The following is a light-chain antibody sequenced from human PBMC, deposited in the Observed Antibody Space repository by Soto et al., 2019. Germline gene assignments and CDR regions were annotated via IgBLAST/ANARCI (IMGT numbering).Light chain of an antibody. J-gene: IGKJ1*01. V-gene: IGKV3-15*01. CDR2: GAS. CDR1: ESVSTN. Sequence: IVMTQSPATLSLSPGERATLSCRASESVSTNLAWYQQKAGQAPRLLIYGASTRATGIPARFSGSGSGTDFTLTITRLEPEDFAVYYCQHYGYSLWTFGQGTKVDIK. CDR3: QHYGYSLWT.